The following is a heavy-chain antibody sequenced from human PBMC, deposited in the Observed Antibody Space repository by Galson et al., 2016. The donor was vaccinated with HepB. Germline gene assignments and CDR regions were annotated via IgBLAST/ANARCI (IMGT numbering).Heavy chain of an antibody. Sequence: SVKVSCKASGGTFSNHAINWVRQAPGQGFEWMGGLIPVYGVPNYAQKFQGRVRITADESTSTAYMELSSLGSDDTAVYYCTRALRGSSLFDYWGQGTLVTVSS. D-gene: IGHD3-16*01. CDR2: LIPVYGVP. CDR1: GGTFSNHA. V-gene: IGHV1-69*13. J-gene: IGHJ4*02. CDR3: TRALRGSSLFDY.